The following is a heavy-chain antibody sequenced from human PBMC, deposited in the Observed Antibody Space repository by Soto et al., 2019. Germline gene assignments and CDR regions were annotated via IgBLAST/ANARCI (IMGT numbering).Heavy chain of an antibody. CDR1: GFTFSSHS. D-gene: IGHD3-9*01. CDR3: ARVRKRVLRYFDWLSYYYYMDV. J-gene: IGHJ6*03. CDR2: IRHGGGKK. Sequence: PGGSLRLSCAASGFTFSSHSMTSVRLAPGKGLEWVSAIRHGGGKKYYVDSVKGRFTISRDNAKNSLYLQMNSLRAEDTAVYYCARVRKRVLRYFDWLSYYYYMDVWGKGTTVTVSS. V-gene: IGHV3-7*01.